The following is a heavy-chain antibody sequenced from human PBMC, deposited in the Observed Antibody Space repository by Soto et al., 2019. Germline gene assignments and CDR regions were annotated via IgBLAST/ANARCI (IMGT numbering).Heavy chain of an antibody. J-gene: IGHJ6*02. D-gene: IGHD2-15*01. CDR1: GFTFSSYG. V-gene: IGHV3-33*01. CDR2: IWYDGSNK. CDR3: ASSTWGSDYYYGMDV. Sequence: QVQLVESGGGVVQPGRSLRLSCAASGFTFSSYGMHWVRQAPGKGLEWVAVIWYDGSNKYYADSVKGRFTISRDNSKNTLYLQMNSLRAEDTAVYYYASSTWGSDYYYGMDVWGQGTTVTVSS.